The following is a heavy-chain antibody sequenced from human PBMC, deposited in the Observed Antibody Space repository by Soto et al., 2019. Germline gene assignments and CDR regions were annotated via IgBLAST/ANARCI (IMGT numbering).Heavy chain of an antibody. CDR2: IIKDGSEK. CDR1: GLTFSNYW. CDR3: ARDWGGLGY. J-gene: IGHJ4*02. Sequence: PGGSLRLSXAPSGLTFSNYWMTGVYQAPGKGLERVANIIKDGSEKSYVDSVKGRFTISRDNAKNSLYLEMNRLRVEDTAVYYCARDWGGLGYWGQGTMVTVSS. V-gene: IGHV3-7*03. D-gene: IGHD3-10*01.